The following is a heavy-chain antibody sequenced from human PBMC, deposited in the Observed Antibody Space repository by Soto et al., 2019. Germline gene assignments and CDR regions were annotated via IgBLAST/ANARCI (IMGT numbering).Heavy chain of an antibody. CDR3: ARDIGDYDFWSGNNWFDP. V-gene: IGHV3-33*01. CDR2: IWYDGSNK. Sequence: QVQLVESGGGVVQPGRSLRLSCAASGFTFSSYGMHWVRQAPGKGLEWVAVIWYDGSNKYYADSVKGRFTISRDNSKNTLYLQMNSLRAEDTAVYYCARDIGDYDFWSGNNWFDPWGQGTLVTVSS. J-gene: IGHJ5*02. CDR1: GFTFSSYG. D-gene: IGHD3-3*01.